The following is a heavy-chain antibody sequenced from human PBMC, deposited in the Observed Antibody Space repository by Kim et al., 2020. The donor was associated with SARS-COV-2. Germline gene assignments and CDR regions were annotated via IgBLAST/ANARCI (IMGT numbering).Heavy chain of an antibody. V-gene: IGHV5-51*01. CDR3: ARQVATNLLGYYYYYGMDV. Sequence: GESLKISCKGSGYSFTSYWIGWVRQMPGKGLEWMGIIYPGDSNTRYSPSFQGQVTISADKSISTAYLQWSSLKASDTAMYYCARQVATNLLGYYYYYGMDVWGQGTTVTVSS. J-gene: IGHJ6*02. CDR2: IYPGDSNT. D-gene: IGHD5-12*01. CDR1: GYSFTSYW.